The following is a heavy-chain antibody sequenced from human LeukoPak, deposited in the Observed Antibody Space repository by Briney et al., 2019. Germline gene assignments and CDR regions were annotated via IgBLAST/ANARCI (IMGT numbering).Heavy chain of an antibody. J-gene: IGHJ4*02. CDR1: GFTFSRYW. D-gene: IGHD1-26*01. CDR2: INSDGSST. V-gene: IGHV3-74*01. Sequence: GGSLRLSCAASGFTFSRYWMHWVRQAPGKGLVRVSRINSDGSSTINADSVKGRFTISRDNAKNTLYLQMNSLRVEDTAVYYCARSMSGSRELWGQGTLVTVSS. CDR3: ARSMSGSREL.